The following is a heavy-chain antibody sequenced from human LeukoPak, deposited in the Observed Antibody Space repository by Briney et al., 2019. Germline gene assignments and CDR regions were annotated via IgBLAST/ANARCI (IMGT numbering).Heavy chain of an antibody. CDR1: GGTFSSYA. CDR3: ARSGYYVANWSDP. V-gene: IGHV1-69*04. J-gene: IGHJ5*02. CDR2: IIPILGIA. Sequence: SVKVSCKASGGTFSSYAISWVRQAPGQGLEWMGRIIPILGIANYAQKFQGRVTITADKSTSTAYMELRSLRSDDTAVYYCARSGYYVANWSDPWGQGTLVTVSS. D-gene: IGHD3-10*02.